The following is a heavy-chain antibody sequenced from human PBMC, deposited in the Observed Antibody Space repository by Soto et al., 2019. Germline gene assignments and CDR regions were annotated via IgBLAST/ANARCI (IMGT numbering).Heavy chain of an antibody. Sequence: QVQLVQSGAEVKKPRASVKVSCKASGYTFTTYALHWVRQAPGQRPEWMGWINPASGHTKYSKKFQHRVTITRDTSASTCYMELSSLRSEDTAVYYCGRSVVGATGEILYNAMDVWGQGTTVTVSS. CDR1: GYTFTTYA. D-gene: IGHD1-26*01. V-gene: IGHV1-3*01. CDR3: GRSVVGATGEILYNAMDV. CDR2: INPASGHT. J-gene: IGHJ6*02.